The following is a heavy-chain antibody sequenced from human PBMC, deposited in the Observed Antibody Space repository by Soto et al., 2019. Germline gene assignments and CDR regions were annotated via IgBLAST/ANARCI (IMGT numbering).Heavy chain of an antibody. CDR2: MYDTGST. CDR1: VVTTRSHN. D-gene: IGHD1-1*01. V-gene: IGHV4-59*08. J-gene: IGHJ6*02. CDR3: VRQGIGNLHGLVDV. Sequence: QVQVQESGPGLVNPSETLSLSCTASVVTTRSHNSGWIRQPPGKGLEWIGYMYDTGSTSYNPSLQSRVTISVDTSKKQFSLKVSSVTAADTAVYYCVRQGIGNLHGLVDVWGQGTTVTVSS.